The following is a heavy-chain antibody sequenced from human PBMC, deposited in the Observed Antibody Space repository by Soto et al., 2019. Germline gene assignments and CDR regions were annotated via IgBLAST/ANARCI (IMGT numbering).Heavy chain of an antibody. V-gene: IGHV3-21*01. CDR3: ATYTGSYYHYGMAL. CDR1: GFTFSTYS. J-gene: IGHJ6*02. CDR2: ISSGSSYI. Sequence: PGGSLRLSCAASGFTFSTYSMNWVRQAPGKGLEWVSSISSGSSYIYYADSVKGRFTISRDNAHNSLYLQMNSLRAEDTAVYYCATYTGSYYHYGMALWGQGATVSVS. D-gene: IGHD2-2*02.